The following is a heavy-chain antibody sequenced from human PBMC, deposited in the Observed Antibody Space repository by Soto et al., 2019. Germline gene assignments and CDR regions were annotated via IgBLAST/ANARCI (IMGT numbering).Heavy chain of an antibody. V-gene: IGHV3-74*01. CDR2: ISPDGTTT. J-gene: IGHJ5*02. CDR1: GFTFSGDW. D-gene: IGHD3-3*01. CDR3: SRGRSPYYGYFDP. Sequence: PGGSLRLSCVASGFTFSGDWMHWVRQVPGKGLVWVSRISPDGTTTYYADSVKGRFTISRDNAKNTLYLQMNGLRADDTAVYYCSRGRSPYYGYFDPWGPGTLVTVSS.